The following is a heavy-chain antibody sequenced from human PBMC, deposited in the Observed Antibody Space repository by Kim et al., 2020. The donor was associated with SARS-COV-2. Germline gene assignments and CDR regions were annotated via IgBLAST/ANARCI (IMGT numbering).Heavy chain of an antibody. J-gene: IGHJ4*02. Sequence: KTKDSQKFQGQVTITRDTSANTAYMDLSSLTSEDTAIYYCARDMNPTVYDYWGQGTLVTVSS. V-gene: IGHV1-3*01. CDR3: ARDMNPTVYDY. D-gene: IGHD4-4*01. CDR2: KT.